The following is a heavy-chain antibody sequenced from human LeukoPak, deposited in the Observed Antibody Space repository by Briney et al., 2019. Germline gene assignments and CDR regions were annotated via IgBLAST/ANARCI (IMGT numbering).Heavy chain of an antibody. CDR3: ARDLVHHRLLGTAYNWFDP. CDR1: GYTLTELS. CDR2: FDPEDGET. D-gene: IGHD3-16*01. J-gene: IGHJ5*02. V-gene: IGHV1-24*01. Sequence: ASVKGSCKVSGYTLTELSMHWVRQAPGKALEWMGGFDPEDGETIYAQKFQGRVTMTEDTSTDTAYMELRSLRSDDTAVYYCARDLVHHRLLGTAYNWFDPWGQGTLVTVSS.